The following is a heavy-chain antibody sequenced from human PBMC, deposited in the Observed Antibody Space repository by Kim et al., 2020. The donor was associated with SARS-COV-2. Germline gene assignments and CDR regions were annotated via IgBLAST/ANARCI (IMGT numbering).Heavy chain of an antibody. CDR2: IYYSGST. D-gene: IGHD3-9*01. J-gene: IGHJ4*02. CDR1: GGSISSSSYY. Sequence: SETLSLTCTVSGGSISSSSYYWGWIRQPPGKGLEWIGSIYYSGSTYYNPSLKSRVTISVDTSKNQFSLKLSSVTAADTAVYYCASPRRYYDILTGYYKGIEDDYWGQGTLVNVSS. CDR3: ASPRRYYDILTGYYKGIEDDY. V-gene: IGHV4-39*01.